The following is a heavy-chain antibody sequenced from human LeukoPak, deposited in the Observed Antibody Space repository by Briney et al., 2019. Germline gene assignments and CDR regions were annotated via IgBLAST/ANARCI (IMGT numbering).Heavy chain of an antibody. V-gene: IGHV3-21*01. J-gene: IGHJ6*03. CDR3: ARAAEQLVGVCAVYYYYYMDV. CDR2: ISSSSHYI. Sequence: GGSLRLSCAASGFTFSSYSVKWVRQAPGMGLEWVSSISSSSHYIYYADSVKGRFTIYRDNAKNSLYLQMNSLRAEDTAVYYCARAAEQLVGVCAVYYYYYMDVWGKGTTVTVSS. CDR1: GFTFSSYS. D-gene: IGHD6-6*01.